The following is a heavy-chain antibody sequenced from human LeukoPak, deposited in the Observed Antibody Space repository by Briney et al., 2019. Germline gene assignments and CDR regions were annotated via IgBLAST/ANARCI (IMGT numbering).Heavy chain of an antibody. CDR3: ARSWSGSGLFDY. Sequence: ESGPTLVKPTQTLTLTCAFSEFSLSASGVAVAWIRQPPGKALEWLALIFWDDDKRYSPSLKSRLTITKDTSKNQVVLTMTNIDPVDTATFYCARSWSGSGLFDYWGQGTLVTVSS. V-gene: IGHV2-5*02. D-gene: IGHD1-26*01. CDR1: EFSLSASGVA. J-gene: IGHJ4*02. CDR2: IFWDDDK.